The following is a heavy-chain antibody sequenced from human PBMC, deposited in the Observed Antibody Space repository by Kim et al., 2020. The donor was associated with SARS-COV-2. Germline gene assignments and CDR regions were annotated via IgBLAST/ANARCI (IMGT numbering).Heavy chain of an antibody. CDR3: ASASSTTWYRPTDWYFDL. CDR1: GDTFSGNV. D-gene: IGHD6-13*01. V-gene: IGHV1-69*13. CDR2: IIPQFGSA. J-gene: IGHJ2*01. Sequence: SVKVSCKASGDTFSGNVISWVRQAPGQGLEWMGGIIPQFGSANYAQKFQGRVSITADDSTNTVYMDLDSLRSDDTAVYYCASASSTTWYRPTDWYFDLWGRGTLITVSA.